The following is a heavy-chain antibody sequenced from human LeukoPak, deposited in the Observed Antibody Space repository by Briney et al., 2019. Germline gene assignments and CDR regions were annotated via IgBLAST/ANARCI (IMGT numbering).Heavy chain of an antibody. CDR3: ARRINYYDSSGYSNYFDY. J-gene: IGHJ4*02. Sequence: PGGSLRLSCAASGFTVSNNYMSWVRQAPGKGLEWVSVIYSDGSTYYADSVKGRFTISRDNSKNTLYLQMNSLRAEDTAVYYCARRINYYDSSGYSNYFDYWGQGTLVTVS. V-gene: IGHV3-53*01. CDR1: GFTVSNNY. D-gene: IGHD3-22*01. CDR2: IYSDGST.